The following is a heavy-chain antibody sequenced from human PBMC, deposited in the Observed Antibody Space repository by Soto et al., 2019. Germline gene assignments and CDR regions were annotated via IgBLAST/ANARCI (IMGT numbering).Heavy chain of an antibody. D-gene: IGHD6-19*01. CDR3: AKGTSNGGWFNPFDY. CDR2: LSGSGTST. J-gene: IGHJ4*02. V-gene: IGHV3-23*01. Sequence: EVQLLESEGGLVQPGGSLRLSCAASGFTFVNYAMNWVRQAPGKGLEWVATLSGSGTSTYYADSVKGRFTISRDNSRNTLYLQMNSLRAEDTAVYYCAKGTSNGGWFNPFDYWGQGTLVTVSS. CDR1: GFTFVNYA.